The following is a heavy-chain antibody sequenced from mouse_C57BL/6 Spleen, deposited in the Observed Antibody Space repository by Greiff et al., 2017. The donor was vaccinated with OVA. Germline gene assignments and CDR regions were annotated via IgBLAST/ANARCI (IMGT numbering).Heavy chain of an antibody. Sequence: EVMLVESGGGLVQPGGSLSLSCAASGFTFTDYYMSWVRQPPGKALEWLGFIRNKANGYTTEYSASVKGRFTISRDNSQSILYLQMNALRAEDSATYYCARYMDDYVSYAMDYWGQGTSVTVSS. CDR3: ARYMDDYVSYAMDY. V-gene: IGHV7-3*01. CDR2: IRNKANGYTT. D-gene: IGHD2-4*01. J-gene: IGHJ4*01. CDR1: GFTFTDYY.